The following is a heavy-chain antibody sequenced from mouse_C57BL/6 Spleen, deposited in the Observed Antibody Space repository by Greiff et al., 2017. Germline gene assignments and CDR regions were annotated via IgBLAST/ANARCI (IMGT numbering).Heavy chain of an antibody. D-gene: IGHD1-1*01. Sequence: VKLQESGPGLVAPSQSLSITCTVSGFSLTSYAISWVRQPPGKGLEWLGVIWTGGGTNYNSALKSRLSISKDNSKSQVFLKMNSLQTDDTARYYCARSITTVVATGAMDYWGQGTSVTVSS. J-gene: IGHJ4*01. CDR2: IWTGGGT. CDR3: ARSITTVVATGAMDY. V-gene: IGHV2-9-1*01. CDR1: GFSLTSYA.